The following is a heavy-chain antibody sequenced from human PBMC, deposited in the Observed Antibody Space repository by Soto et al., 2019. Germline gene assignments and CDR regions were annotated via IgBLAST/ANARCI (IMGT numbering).Heavy chain of an antibody. J-gene: IGHJ6*02. D-gene: IGHD6-13*01. CDR1: GFTFNNYG. Sequence: QVHLVESGGGVVQPGRSLRLSCAASGFTFNNYGMHWVRQAPGKGLEWVALIWNDGTNAYYANSVKGRFTIARDNSRNTVYLQMSSLRAEETAVYYCARRQISPPTRGAATARGGMDGWGQGTTVSVSS. CDR2: IWNDGTNA. CDR3: ARRQISPPTRGAATARGGMDG. V-gene: IGHV3-33*01.